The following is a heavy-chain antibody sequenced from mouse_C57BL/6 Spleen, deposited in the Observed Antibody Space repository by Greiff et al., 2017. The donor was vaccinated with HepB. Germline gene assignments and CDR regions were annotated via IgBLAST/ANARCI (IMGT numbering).Heavy chain of an antibody. J-gene: IGHJ1*03. D-gene: IGHD2-4*01. CDR2: IYPGDGDT. V-gene: IGHV1-80*01. CDR3: ARRGDYDVYFDV. CDR1: GYAFSSYW. Sequence: VKLQESGAELVKPGASVKISCKASGYAFSSYWMNWVKQRPGKGLEWIGQIYPGDGDTNYNGKFKGKATLTADKSSSTAYMQLSSLTSEDSAVYFCARRGDYDVYFDVWGTGTTVTVSS.